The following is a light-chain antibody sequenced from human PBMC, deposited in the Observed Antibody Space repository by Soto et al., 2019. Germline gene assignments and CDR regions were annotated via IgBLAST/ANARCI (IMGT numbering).Light chain of an antibody. V-gene: IGKV1-5*03. CDR1: QSISSW. CDR2: KTS. Sequence: DIQMTQSPSTLSASVGDRVTITCRASQSISSWLAWYQHKPGKAPKLLVYKTSNLQIGVPSRFSGSGSGTEFILTISSLQSEDFALYYCQQYNNWPMYAFGQGTKGDIK. J-gene: IGKJ2*01. CDR3: QQYNNWPMYA.